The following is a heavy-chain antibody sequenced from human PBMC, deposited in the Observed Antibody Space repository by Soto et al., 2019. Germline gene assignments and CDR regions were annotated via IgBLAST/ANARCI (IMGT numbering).Heavy chain of an antibody. V-gene: IGHV3-48*02. Sequence: GGSLRLSCAASGFTFSSYSMNWVRQAPGKGLEWVSYISSSSSTIYYADSVKGRFTISRDNAKNSLYLQMNSLRDEDTAVYYCARLGVGLDWKDIVVVPAAIYDDYYYGMDVWGQGTTVTVSS. CDR2: ISSSSSTI. J-gene: IGHJ6*02. CDR1: GFTFSSYS. CDR3: ARLGVGLDWKDIVVVPAAIYDDYYYGMDV. D-gene: IGHD2-2*02.